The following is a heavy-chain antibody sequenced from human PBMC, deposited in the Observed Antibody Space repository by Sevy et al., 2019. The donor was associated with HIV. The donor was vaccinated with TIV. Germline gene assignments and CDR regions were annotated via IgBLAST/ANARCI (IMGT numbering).Heavy chain of an antibody. CDR3: TARNFDF. V-gene: IGHV3-15*07. CDR2: IKSESDGGTT. J-gene: IGHJ4*02. Sequence: GGSLRLSCAASGLTLSYAWMNWVRQAPGKGLEWVGHIKSESDGGTTDFATPVKGRFSISRDDSKNTLYLQMNSLKTGDTALYYGTARNFDFWGRGTLVTVSS. CDR1: GLTLSYAW.